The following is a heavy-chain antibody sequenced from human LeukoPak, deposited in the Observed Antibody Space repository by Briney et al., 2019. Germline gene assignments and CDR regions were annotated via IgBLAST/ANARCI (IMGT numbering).Heavy chain of an antibody. V-gene: IGHV3-30-3*01. J-gene: IGHJ4*02. CDR1: GFTFSSYA. CDR3: ARESRRTHFDY. Sequence: PGGSLRLSCAASGFTFSSYAMHWVRQAPGKGLEWVAVISYDGSNKYYADSVKGRFTISRDNSKNTLYLQMNSLRAEDTAVYYCARESRRTHFDYWGQGTLVTVSS. D-gene: IGHD2-15*01. CDR2: ISYDGSNK.